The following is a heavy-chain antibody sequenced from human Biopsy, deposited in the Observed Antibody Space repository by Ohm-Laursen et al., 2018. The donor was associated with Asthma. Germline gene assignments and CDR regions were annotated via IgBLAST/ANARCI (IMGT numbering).Heavy chain of an antibody. Sequence: SETLSLTCSLSSGSGGYMRSGNYYWGWIRQPPGKGLEWIGSIYYSGTTYYNPSLESRVTVSADTSKNRFSLKLPSVTAADTAVYYCVRGSSSWHHGPFHYYYGLDVWGQGTTATVSS. CDR3: VRGSSSWHHGPFHYYYGLDV. V-gene: IGHV4-39*01. D-gene: IGHD6-13*01. J-gene: IGHJ6*02. CDR1: SGSGGYMRSGNYY. CDR2: IYYSGTT.